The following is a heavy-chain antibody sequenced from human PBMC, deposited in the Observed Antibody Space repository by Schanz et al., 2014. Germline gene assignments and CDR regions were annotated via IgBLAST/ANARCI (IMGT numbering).Heavy chain of an antibody. CDR3: ARELCSSTTCYVRYDP. Sequence: QVPLVQSGAEVKKPGSSVKVSCKASGGTFSSYAFSWVRQAPGQGLEWMGKIIPILGMENYAQKFQGRVTITADISTSTAYMDLSSLRSDDTAVYYCARELCSSTTCYVRYDPWGQGTLVTVSS. V-gene: IGHV1-69*04. J-gene: IGHJ5*02. D-gene: IGHD2-2*01. CDR2: IIPILGME. CDR1: GGTFSSYA.